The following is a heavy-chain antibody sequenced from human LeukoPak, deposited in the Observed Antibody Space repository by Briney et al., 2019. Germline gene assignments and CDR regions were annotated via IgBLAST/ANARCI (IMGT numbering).Heavy chain of an antibody. D-gene: IGHD2-15*01. CDR3: ARAGGGGLGYFDY. J-gene: IGHJ4*02. CDR1: GFTFSSYS. V-gene: IGHV3-21*01. CDR2: ISSSSSYI. Sequence: GGSLRLSCAASGFTFSSYSMNWVRQAPGKGLEWASSISSSSSYIYYADSVKGRFTTSRDNAKNSLYLQMNSLRAEDTAVYYCARAGGGGLGYFDYWGQGTLVTVSS.